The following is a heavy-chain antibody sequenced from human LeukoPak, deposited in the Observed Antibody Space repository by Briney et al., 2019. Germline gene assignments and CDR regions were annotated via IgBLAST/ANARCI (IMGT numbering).Heavy chain of an antibody. CDR2: IKSDGSST. J-gene: IGHJ3*02. CDR1: GFTSSTFR. CDR3: ARGLGDDNAFDI. D-gene: IGHD2-21*02. Sequence: TGGSLRLSCAASGFTSSTFRMHWVRQAPGKGLVWVSRIKSDGSSTSNADSVKGRFTISRDNAENTLYLQMNSLRAEDTAVYYCARGLGDDNAFDIWGQGTMVTVSS. V-gene: IGHV3-74*01.